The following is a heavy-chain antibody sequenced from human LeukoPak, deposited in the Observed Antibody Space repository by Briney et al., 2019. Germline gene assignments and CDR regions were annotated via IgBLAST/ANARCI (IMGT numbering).Heavy chain of an antibody. D-gene: IGHD5-12*01. Sequence: GGSLRLSCAASGFTFSSYGMHWVRQAPGKGLEWVAVISYDGSNKYYADSVKGRFTISRDNSKNALYLQMNSLRAEDTAVYYCAKVSPTIPFDYWGQGTLVTVSS. J-gene: IGHJ4*02. V-gene: IGHV3-30*18. CDR1: GFTFSSYG. CDR2: ISYDGSNK. CDR3: AKVSPTIPFDY.